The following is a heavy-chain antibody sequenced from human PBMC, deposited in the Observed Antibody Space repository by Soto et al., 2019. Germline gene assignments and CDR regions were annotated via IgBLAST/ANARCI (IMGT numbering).Heavy chain of an antibody. CDR2: ISAYNGNT. CDR3: ARNPPKGFCSSTSSPTAP. Sequence: ASVKVSCKASVYTFTSYGISWVRQAPGQGLEWMGWISAYNGNTNYAQKLQGRVTMTTDTSTSTAYMELRSLRSDDTAVYYCARNPPKGFCSSTSSPTAPGGRGPRVPVPS. CDR1: VYTFTSYG. D-gene: IGHD2-2*01. V-gene: IGHV1-18*01. J-gene: IGHJ2*01.